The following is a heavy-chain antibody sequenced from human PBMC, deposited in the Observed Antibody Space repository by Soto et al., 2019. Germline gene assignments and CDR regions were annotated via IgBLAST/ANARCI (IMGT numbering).Heavy chain of an antibody. CDR1: GYTFTGYY. CDR2: INPNSGGT. V-gene: IGHV1-2*02. D-gene: IGHD3-9*01. CDR3: ARVVTPTLRYFDWLSYYYYGMDV. J-gene: IGHJ6*02. Sequence: VASVKVSCKASGYTFTGYYMHWVRQAPGQGLEWMGWINPNSGGTNYAQKFQGRVTMTRDTSTSTAYMELSRLRSDDTAVYYCARVVTPTLRYFDWLSYYYYGMDVWGQGTTVTVSS.